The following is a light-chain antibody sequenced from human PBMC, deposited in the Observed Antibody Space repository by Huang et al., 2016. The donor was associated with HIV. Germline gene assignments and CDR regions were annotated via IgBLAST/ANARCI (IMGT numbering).Light chain of an antibody. CDR3: QQSYNAPRT. J-gene: IGKJ1*01. Sequence: DIQMTQSPSSLSAFVGDKVTITCRASENIRKYLKWYQQKPGKAPNLLLYAASSLQSGVAARFRGSGTGTDFNLTINSLQPEDYATYFCQQSYNAPRTFGQGTKVEIK. CDR1: ENIRKY. V-gene: IGKV1-39*01. CDR2: AAS.